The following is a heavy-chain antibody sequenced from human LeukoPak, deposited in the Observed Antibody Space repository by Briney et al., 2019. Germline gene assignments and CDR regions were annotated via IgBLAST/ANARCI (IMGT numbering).Heavy chain of an antibody. V-gene: IGHV4-34*01. D-gene: IGHD4-17*01. Sequence: TSETLSLTCAVYGGSFSGYYWSWIRQPPGKGLEWIGEINHSGSTNSNPSLKSRVTVSVDTSKNQFSLKLSSVTAADTAVYYCARAVYGDLNKIDYWGQGTLVTVSS. CDR2: INHSGST. CDR1: GGSFSGYY. J-gene: IGHJ4*02. CDR3: ARAVYGDLNKIDY.